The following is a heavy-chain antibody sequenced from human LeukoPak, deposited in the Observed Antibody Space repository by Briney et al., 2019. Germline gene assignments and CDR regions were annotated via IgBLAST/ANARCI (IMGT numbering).Heavy chain of an antibody. CDR1: GFTFSSYE. V-gene: IGHV3-48*03. D-gene: IGHD1-1*01. J-gene: IGHJ4*02. CDR2: INSGGSTL. CDR3: ARIHNLGILAHFDY. Sequence: GGSLRLSCAASGFTFSSYEMNWVRQAPGKGQEWVSYINSGGSTLYYADSVKGRFTISRDNAKNSLYLQMNSLRAEDTAVYYCARIHNLGILAHFDYWGQGTLSPSPQ.